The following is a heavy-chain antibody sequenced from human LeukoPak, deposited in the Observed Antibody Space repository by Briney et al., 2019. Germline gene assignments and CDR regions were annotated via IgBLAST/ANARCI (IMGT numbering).Heavy chain of an antibody. D-gene: IGHD5-24*01. Sequence: SQTLSLTRAVYGGSFSVYYWRWIRQPRGKGREGIGEFNHSGCTNYNPSLKSRVTISVDTSKNQFSLKLSSVTAADTAVYYCARAMAAPYFYYGMDVWGKGTTVTVSS. CDR3: ARAMAAPYFYYGMDV. CDR1: GGSFSVYY. V-gene: IGHV4-34*01. J-gene: IGHJ6*04. CDR2: FNHSGCT.